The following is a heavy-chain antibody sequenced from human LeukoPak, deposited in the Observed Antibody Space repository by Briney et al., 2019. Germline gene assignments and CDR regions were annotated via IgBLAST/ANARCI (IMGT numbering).Heavy chain of an antibody. D-gene: IGHD3-16*01. CDR1: GFSFNIYS. CDR3: ASGIFYASVQTWSPL. J-gene: IGHJ4*02. V-gene: IGHV3-21*01. Sequence: PGGSPRLSCAASGFSFNIYSMNWVRQAPGRGLEWVSSISFGSTYISYADSVKGRFTISRDDAKKSLYLQMNGLRAEDTAFYYCASGIFYASVQTWSPLWGQGTLVTVSS. CDR2: ISFGSTYI.